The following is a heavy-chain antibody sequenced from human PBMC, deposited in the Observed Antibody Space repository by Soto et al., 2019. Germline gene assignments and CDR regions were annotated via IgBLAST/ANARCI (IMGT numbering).Heavy chain of an antibody. CDR2: ISAYNGNT. D-gene: IGHD2-15*01. J-gene: IGHJ4*02. CDR1: GYTFISYG. Sequence: GASVRVSCKASGYTFISYGISWVRQAPGQGLEWMGWISAYNGNTNYAQKLQGRVTMTTDTSTSTAYMELRSLRSDDTAVYYCARYCSGGSRQEVLDYRGQGTLDTGSA. CDR3: ARYCSGGSRQEVLDY. V-gene: IGHV1-18*01.